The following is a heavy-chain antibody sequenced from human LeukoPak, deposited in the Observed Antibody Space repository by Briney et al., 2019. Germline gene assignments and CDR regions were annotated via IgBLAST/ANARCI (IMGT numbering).Heavy chain of an antibody. V-gene: IGHV4-4*02. CDR3: AGDLEYSSSSYYFDY. D-gene: IGHD6-6*01. J-gene: IGHJ4*02. CDR1: GGSISSSNW. Sequence: PSETLSITCAVSGGSISSSNWWSWVRQPPGKGLEWIGEIYHSGSTNYNPSLKSRVTISVDKSKNQFSLKLSSVTAADTAVYYCAGDLEYSSSSYYFDYWGQGTLVTVSS. CDR2: IYHSGST.